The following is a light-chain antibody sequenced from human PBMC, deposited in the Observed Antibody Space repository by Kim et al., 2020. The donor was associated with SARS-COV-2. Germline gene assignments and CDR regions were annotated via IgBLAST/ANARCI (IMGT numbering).Light chain of an antibody. CDR2: DVD. V-gene: IGLV2-14*03. J-gene: IGLJ1*01. CDR3: SSFTGTTTHL. Sequence: QSALTQPASVSGSPGQSITISCTGTSSDIGAYHYVSWYQEHPGKAPKLVIFDVDRRPSGISNRFSGSKSGSTAYLTISGLLAEDEADYYCSSFTGTTTHLFGTGTKVTVL. CDR1: SSDIGAYHY.